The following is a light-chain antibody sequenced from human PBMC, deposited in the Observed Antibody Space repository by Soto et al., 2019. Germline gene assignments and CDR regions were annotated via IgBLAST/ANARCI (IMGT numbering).Light chain of an antibody. CDR3: QQCGSSLWT. CDR1: QSCSNLY. Sequence: DIVGTQSPCTLSLSPGERATLSCRASQSCSNLYLAWYQHKPCQAPSILIYGASNRATGIPDRFSGSASGTDFTVTISRLETEDIAVYYCQQCGSSLWTFGQGTMVEIK. CDR2: GAS. V-gene: IGKV3-20*01. J-gene: IGKJ1*01.